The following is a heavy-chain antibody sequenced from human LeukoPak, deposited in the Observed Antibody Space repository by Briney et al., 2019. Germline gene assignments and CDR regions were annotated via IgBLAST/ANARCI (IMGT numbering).Heavy chain of an antibody. CDR2: IYYSGST. D-gene: IGHD2-2*01. Sequence: SQTLSLTCTVSGGSISSYYWSWIRQPPGKGLEWIGYIYYSGSTNYNPSLKSRVTISVDTSKNQFSLKLSSVTAADTAVYYCARAGSIYCSSTSCSLVDWFDPWGQGTLVTVSS. CDR1: GGSISSYY. V-gene: IGHV4-59*01. CDR3: ARAGSIYCSSTSCSLVDWFDP. J-gene: IGHJ5*02.